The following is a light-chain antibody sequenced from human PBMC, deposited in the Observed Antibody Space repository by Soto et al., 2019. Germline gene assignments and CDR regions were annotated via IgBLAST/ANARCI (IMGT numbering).Light chain of an antibody. Sequence: QSVLTQPPSVSAAPGQKVTLSCSGSSSNIGNNYVSWYQQLPGTAPKLLIYDNNNRPSGIPDRFSGSKSGTSATLGITGLQTGDEADYYCGTWDNSLSAVVFGGGTKLTVL. CDR1: SSNIGNNY. CDR3: GTWDNSLSAVV. V-gene: IGLV1-51*01. CDR2: DNN. J-gene: IGLJ2*01.